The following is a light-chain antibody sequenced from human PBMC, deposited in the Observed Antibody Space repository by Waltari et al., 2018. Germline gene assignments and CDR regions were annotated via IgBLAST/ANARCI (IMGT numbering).Light chain of an antibody. CDR3: QVWEISSEHYV. Sequence: SYVLTQPPSVSVAPGETAGVTCGGSNLGTQRVHWYQQKPGQAPVLVIYSDRDRPSGIPERFSGSNSGNTATLTISRVEAGDEADYYCQVWEISSEHYVFGSGTKVTVL. J-gene: IGLJ1*01. V-gene: IGLV3-21*01. CDR2: SDR. CDR1: NLGTQR.